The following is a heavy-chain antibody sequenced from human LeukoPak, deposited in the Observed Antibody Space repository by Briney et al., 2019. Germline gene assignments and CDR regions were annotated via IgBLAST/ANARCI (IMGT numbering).Heavy chain of an antibody. J-gene: IGHJ4*02. CDR2: ISAYNGNT. Sequence: ASVKVSCKASGYTFTSYGIRWVRQAPGQGLAWMGWISAYNGNTNYAQKLQGRVTMTTDTSTSTAYMELRSLRSDDTAVYYCARARVVVVAATDFDYWGQGTLATVSS. D-gene: IGHD2-15*01. V-gene: IGHV1-18*01. CDR1: GYTFTSYG. CDR3: ARARVVVVAATDFDY.